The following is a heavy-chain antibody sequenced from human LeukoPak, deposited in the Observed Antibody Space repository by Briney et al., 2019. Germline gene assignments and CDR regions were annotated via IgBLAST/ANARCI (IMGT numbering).Heavy chain of an antibody. D-gene: IGHD3-10*01. V-gene: IGHV3-11*01. J-gene: IGHJ6*03. CDR1: GFTFSDYY. Sequence: GGSLRLSCAASGFTFSDYYMSWIRQAPGKGLEWVSYISSSGSTIYYADSVKGRFTISRDNAKNSLYLQMNNLRAEDTAVYYCARAIYGSGSYYVSWYYYYYYMDVWGKGTTVTISS. CDR3: ARAIYGSGSYYVSWYYYYYYMDV. CDR2: ISSSGSTI.